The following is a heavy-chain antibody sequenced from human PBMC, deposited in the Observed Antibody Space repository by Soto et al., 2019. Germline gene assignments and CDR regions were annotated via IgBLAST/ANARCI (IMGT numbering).Heavy chain of an antibody. V-gene: IGHV3-30-3*01. CDR3: ARAPTSRLDY. J-gene: IGHJ4*02. CDR1: GFTFSSFA. CDR2: ISSDGTTK. Sequence: VGSLRLSCAASGFTFSSFAMHWVRQAPGKGLEWVAVISSDGTTKYYADSVEDRFTISRDNFRSTLFLQMSSLRPEDTAVYYCARAPTSRLDYWGQGTLVTVSS.